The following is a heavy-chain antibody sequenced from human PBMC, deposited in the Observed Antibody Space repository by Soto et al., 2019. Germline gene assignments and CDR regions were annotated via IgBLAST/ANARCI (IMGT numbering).Heavy chain of an antibody. D-gene: IGHD4-17*01. CDR3: AKARGINGDYVVRGDTNFDY. J-gene: IGHJ4*02. V-gene: IGHV3-23*01. CDR1: GFTFSSYA. CDR2: ISGSGGST. Sequence: GGSLRLSCAASGFTFSSYAMSWVRQAPGKGLEWVSAISGSGGSTYYADSVKGRFTISRDNSKNTLYLQMNSLRAEDTAVYYCAKARGINGDYVVRGDTNFDYWGQGTLVTVSS.